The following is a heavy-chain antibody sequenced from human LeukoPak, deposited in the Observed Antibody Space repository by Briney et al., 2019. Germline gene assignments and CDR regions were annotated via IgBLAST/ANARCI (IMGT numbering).Heavy chain of an antibody. CDR2: IYTSGST. V-gene: IGHV4-4*07. Sequence: PSETLSLTCTVSGGSISSYYWSWIRQPAGKGLEWIGRIYTSGSTNYNPSLKSRVTMSVDTSKNQFSLKLSSVTAADTAVYYCARMATIQSYYGMDVWGQGTTVTVSS. D-gene: IGHD5-24*01. CDR3: ARMATIQSYYGMDV. CDR1: GGSISSYY. J-gene: IGHJ6*02.